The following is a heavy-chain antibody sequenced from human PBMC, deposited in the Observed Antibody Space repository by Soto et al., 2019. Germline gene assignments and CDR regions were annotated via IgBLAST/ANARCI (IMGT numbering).Heavy chain of an antibody. D-gene: IGHD2-2*01. Sequence: QVQLQESGPGLVKPSQTLSLTCTVSGGSISSGGYYWSWIRQHPGKGLEWIGYIYYSGSTYYNPSLKSRVTISVDTSKNQFSHKRRSVTAADTAVYYCARKTCHSSTSCCASGDWAQGTLVSGSS. CDR3: ARKTCHSSTSCCASGD. J-gene: IGHJ4*02. CDR1: GGSISSGGYY. V-gene: IGHV4-31*03. CDR2: IYYSGST.